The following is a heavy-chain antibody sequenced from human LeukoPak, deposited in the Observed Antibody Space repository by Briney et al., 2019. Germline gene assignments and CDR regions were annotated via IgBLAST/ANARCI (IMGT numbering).Heavy chain of an antibody. V-gene: IGHV3-48*03. CDR3: ARDLKHYYDSSGVDY. Sequence: GGSLRLSCAASGFTFSSYEMNWVRQAPGKGLEWVSYISSSGSTIYYADSVKGRFTISRDNAKNSLYLQMNSLRAEDTAVYYCARDLKHYYDSSGVDYRGQGTLVTVSS. D-gene: IGHD3-22*01. J-gene: IGHJ4*02. CDR1: GFTFSSYE. CDR2: ISSSGSTI.